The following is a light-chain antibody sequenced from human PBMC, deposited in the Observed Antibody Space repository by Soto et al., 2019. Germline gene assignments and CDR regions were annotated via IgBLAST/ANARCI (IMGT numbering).Light chain of an antibody. CDR3: CSYAGSFSVV. V-gene: IGLV2-11*01. CDR2: DVS. J-gene: IGLJ2*01. CDR1: SSDVGGYNY. Sequence: QSALTQPRSVSGSPGQSVTISCTGTSSDVGGYNYVSWYVQHPGQAPKLIIYDVSKRPSGVPDRFSASKSGNTASLTISGLQAEDEADYYCCSYAGSFSVVFGGGTKVTVL.